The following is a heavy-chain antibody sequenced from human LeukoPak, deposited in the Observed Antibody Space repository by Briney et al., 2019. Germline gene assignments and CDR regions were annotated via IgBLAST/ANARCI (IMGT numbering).Heavy chain of an antibody. CDR3: AKDFYSGSSRSLPDY. CDR1: GFTFSSYG. CDR2: IRYDGSNK. V-gene: IGHV3-30*02. Sequence: PGGSLRLSCAASGFTFSSYGMHWVRQAPGKGLEWVAFIRYDGSNKYYADSVKGRFTISRDNSKNTLYLQMNSLRPEDTAVYYCAKDFYSGSSRSLPDYWGQGTLVTVSS. J-gene: IGHJ4*02. D-gene: IGHD6-6*01.